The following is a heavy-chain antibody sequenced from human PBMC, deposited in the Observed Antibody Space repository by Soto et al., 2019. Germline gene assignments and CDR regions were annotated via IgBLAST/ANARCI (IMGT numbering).Heavy chain of an antibody. Sequence: QITLKESGPTVVKPTQTLTLTCSLSGFSRNTGGVGVGWIRQPPGKALEWLAVIYWDDDKSWNPSLRDRLTITRDASDDHVVLTVTHMDPVDTGTYYCARRRGGFGGGWTTPYFDYWGQGTLVTVSS. V-gene: IGHV2-5*02. CDR2: IYWDDDK. CDR3: ARRRGGFGGGWTTPYFDY. D-gene: IGHD6-19*01. CDR1: GFSRNTGGVG. J-gene: IGHJ4*02.